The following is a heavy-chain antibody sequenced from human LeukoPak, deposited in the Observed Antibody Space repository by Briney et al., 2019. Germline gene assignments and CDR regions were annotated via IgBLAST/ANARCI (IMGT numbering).Heavy chain of an antibody. CDR3: ASNVTTTPITTGGAFNV. J-gene: IGHJ3*01. V-gene: IGHV3-21*01. Sequence: RSGGSLRLSCAASGFTFSSYSMNWVRQAPGKGLEWVSYISSSSTYMYYADSVKGRFTVSRDNAQNSLHLQMNSLRAEDTAVYYCASNVTTTPITTGGAFNVWGQGTMVTVSS. D-gene: IGHD4-17*01. CDR1: GFTFSSYS. CDR2: ISSSSTYM.